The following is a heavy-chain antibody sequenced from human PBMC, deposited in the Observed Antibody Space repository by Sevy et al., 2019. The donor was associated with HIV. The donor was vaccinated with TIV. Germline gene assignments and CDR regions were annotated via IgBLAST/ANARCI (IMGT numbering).Heavy chain of an antibody. Sequence: GGSLRLSCAASGFTFSSYAMSWVRQAPGKGLEWVSAISGSGGSTYYADSVKGRFTISRDNSKNMLYLQMNSLRAEDTAVYYCAKGTGYSSGWSSGPDYWGQGTLVTVSS. CDR1: GFTFSSYA. D-gene: IGHD6-19*01. J-gene: IGHJ4*02. V-gene: IGHV3-23*01. CDR3: AKGTGYSSGWSSGPDY. CDR2: ISGSGGST.